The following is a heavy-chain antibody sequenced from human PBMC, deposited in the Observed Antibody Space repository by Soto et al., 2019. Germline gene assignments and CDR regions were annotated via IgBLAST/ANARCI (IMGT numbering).Heavy chain of an antibody. CDR3: MGDRYGAHSYSLPV. D-gene: IGHD5-18*01. CDR2: IKEDGSLK. J-gene: IGHJ6*04. CDR1: GFTFRTYW. V-gene: IGHV3-7*01. Sequence: GGSLRLSCAAPGFTFRTYWMSWVRQAPGKGLEWVANIKEDGSLKYYVDSVKGRFTISRDNARNSLYLQMNSLRAEDTGVYFCMGDRYGAHSYSLPVWGRGTTVTVSA.